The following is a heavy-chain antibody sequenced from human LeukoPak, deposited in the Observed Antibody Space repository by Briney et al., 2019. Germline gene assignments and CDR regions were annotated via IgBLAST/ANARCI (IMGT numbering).Heavy chain of an antibody. CDR1: GFTFGDYA. V-gene: IGHV3-49*03. Sequence: PGGSLRLSCTASGFTFGDYAMSWFRQAPGKGLEWVGFIRSKAYGGTTEYAASVKGRFTISRDDSQSIAYLQMNSLKTEDTAVYYCWASPMVRGVLNYYGMDVWGQGTTVTVSS. D-gene: IGHD3-10*01. J-gene: IGHJ6*02. CDR3: WASPMVRGVLNYYGMDV. CDR2: IRSKAYGGTT.